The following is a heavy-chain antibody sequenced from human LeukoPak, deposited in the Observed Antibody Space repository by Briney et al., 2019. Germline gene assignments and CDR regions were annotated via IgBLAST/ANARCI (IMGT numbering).Heavy chain of an antibody. D-gene: IGHD2/OR15-2a*01. Sequence: GGSLRLSCAASGFTFSSYGMHWVRQAPGKGLEWVAVISYDGSNKYYADSVKGRFTISRDNSKNTLYLQMNSLRAEDTAVYYCAKKSIDDAFDIWGQGTMVTVSS. V-gene: IGHV3-30*18. CDR1: GFTFSSYG. CDR2: ISYDGSNK. J-gene: IGHJ3*02. CDR3: AKKSIDDAFDI.